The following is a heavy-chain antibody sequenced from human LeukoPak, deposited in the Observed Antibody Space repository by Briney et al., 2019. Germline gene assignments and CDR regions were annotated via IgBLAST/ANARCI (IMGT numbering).Heavy chain of an antibody. Sequence: PSQTLPLTCTVSGGSISSGDYYWSWIRQPPGKGLEWIGYIYYSGSTYYNPSLKSRVTISVDTSKNQFSLKLSSVTAADTAVYYCATYSSSYGMDVWGQGTTVTVSS. CDR1: GGSISSGDYY. CDR2: IYYSGST. V-gene: IGHV4-30-4*01. J-gene: IGHJ6*02. CDR3: ATYSSSYGMDV. D-gene: IGHD6-6*01.